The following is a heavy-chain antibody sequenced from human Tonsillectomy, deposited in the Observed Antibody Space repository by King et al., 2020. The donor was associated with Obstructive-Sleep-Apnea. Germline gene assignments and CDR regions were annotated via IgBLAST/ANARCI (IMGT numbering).Heavy chain of an antibody. CDR1: CGSISRHY. J-gene: IGHJ5*02. Sequence: QLQESGPGLVKPSETLSLTCTVSCGSISRHYWSWIRQPPGKGLEWIGYIYYSGRTNNNPSLKSRVTISVDTSKSQISLKLSSVTAADTAVYYCARLLWFGELHWFDPWGQGTLVTVSS. CDR2: IYYSGRT. V-gene: IGHV4-59*08. D-gene: IGHD3-10*01. CDR3: ARLLWFGELHWFDP.